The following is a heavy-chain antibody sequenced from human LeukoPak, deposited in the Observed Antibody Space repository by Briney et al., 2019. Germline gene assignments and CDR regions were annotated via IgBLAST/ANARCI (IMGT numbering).Heavy chain of an antibody. V-gene: IGHV3-20*04. CDR2: INWNGGST. J-gene: IGHJ6*03. CDR3: ARFVHSCGARQRPSCYYYYMDV. D-gene: IGHD6-6*01. CDR1: GFTFDDYG. Sequence: GGSLRPSCAASGFTFDDYGMSWVRQAPGKGLEWVSGINWNGGSTGYADSVKGRFTIPRDNAKNSLYLQMNSLRAEDTALYYCARFVHSCGARQRPSCYYYYMDVWGKGTTVTVSS.